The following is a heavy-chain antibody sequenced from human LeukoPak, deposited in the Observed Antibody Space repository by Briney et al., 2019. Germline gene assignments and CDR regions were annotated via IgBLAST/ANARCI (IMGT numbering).Heavy chain of an antibody. CDR1: GFTFSSYG. V-gene: IGHV3-33*01. J-gene: IGHJ4*02. D-gene: IGHD3-9*01. CDR3: ARTMRPILTGYYPLDY. CDR2: IWYDGSNK. Sequence: PGGSLRLSCAASGFTFSSYGMHWVRQAPGKGLEWVAVIWYDGSNKYYADSVKGRFTISRDNSKNTLYLQMNSLRAEDTAVYYCARTMRPILTGYYPLDYWGQGTLVTVSS.